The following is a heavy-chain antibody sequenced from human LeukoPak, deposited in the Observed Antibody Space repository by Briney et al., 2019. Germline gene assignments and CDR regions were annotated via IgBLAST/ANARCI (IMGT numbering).Heavy chain of an antibody. CDR3: AKGGKLALKFSYFDY. J-gene: IGHJ4*02. Sequence: PGGSLRLSCAASGFTFSSYAMSWVRQAPGKGLEWVSAISGSGGSTYYADSVKGRFTISRDNSKNTLYLQMNSLRAEDTAVYYCAKGGKLALKFSYFDYWGQGTLVTVPS. CDR2: ISGSGGST. CDR1: GFTFSSYA. V-gene: IGHV3-23*01. D-gene: IGHD6-13*01.